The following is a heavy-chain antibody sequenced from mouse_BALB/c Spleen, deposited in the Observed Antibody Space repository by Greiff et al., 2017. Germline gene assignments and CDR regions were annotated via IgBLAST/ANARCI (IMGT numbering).Heavy chain of an antibody. V-gene: IGHV4-1*02. CDR3: ARRVIYYDYDVWFAY. CDR1: GFDFSRYW. D-gene: IGHD2-4*01. Sequence: EVQLVESGGGLVQPGGSLKLSCAASGFDFSRYWMSWVRQAPGKGLEWIGEINPDSSTINYTPSLKDKFIISRDNAKNTLYLQMSKVRSEDTALYYCARRVIYYDYDVWFAYWGQGTLVTVSA. CDR2: INPDSSTI. J-gene: IGHJ3*01.